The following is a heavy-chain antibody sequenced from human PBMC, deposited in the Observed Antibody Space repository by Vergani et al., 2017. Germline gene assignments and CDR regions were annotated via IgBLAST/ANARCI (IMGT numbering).Heavy chain of an antibody. CDR2: ICGSGGST. V-gene: IGHV3-23*01. J-gene: IGHJ6*02. CDR3: AKTLYCSSTSCPFPYYYYGMDV. CDR1: GFTFSSYA. Sequence: EVQLLESGGGLVQPGGSLRLSCAASGFTFSSYAMSWVRQAPGKGLEWVSAICGSGGSTYYADSVKGRFTISRDNSKNTLYLQMNSLRAEDTAVYYCAKTLYCSSTSCPFPYYYYGMDVWGQGTTVTVSS. D-gene: IGHD2-2*01.